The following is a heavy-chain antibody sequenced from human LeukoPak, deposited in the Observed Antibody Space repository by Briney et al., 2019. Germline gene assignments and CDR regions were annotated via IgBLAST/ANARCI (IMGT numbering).Heavy chain of an antibody. CDR2: IYPGDSDT. V-gene: IGHV5-51*01. CDR3: ARWYGPGRGDY. Sequence: GESLKISCKGSGYSFSIYWIGWVRQMPGKGLEWMGVIYPGDSDTRYSPSLQGQVTISADKSISTAYLQWSSLKASDTDMYYCARWYGPGRGDYWGQGTLVTVSS. D-gene: IGHD3-10*01. J-gene: IGHJ4*02. CDR1: GYSFSIYW.